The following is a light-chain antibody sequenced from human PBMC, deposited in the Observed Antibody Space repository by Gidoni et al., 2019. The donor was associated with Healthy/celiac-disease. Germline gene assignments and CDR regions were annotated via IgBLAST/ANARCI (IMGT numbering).Light chain of an antibody. CDR1: SSDVGGYNY. CDR3: SSYTSSSTLVV. Sequence: QSALTQPASAAGSPGQSITISRTGTSSDVGGYNYVSWYQQHPGKAPNLMIYDVSNRPSGVSNRFSGSKSGNTASLTISGLQAEDEADYYCSSYTSSSTLVVLGGGTKLTVL. V-gene: IGLV2-14*01. CDR2: DVS. J-gene: IGLJ2*01.